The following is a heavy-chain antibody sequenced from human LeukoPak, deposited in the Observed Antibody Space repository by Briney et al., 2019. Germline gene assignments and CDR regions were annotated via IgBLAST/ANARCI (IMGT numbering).Heavy chain of an antibody. D-gene: IGHD3-10*01. Sequence: GGSLRLSCAASGFTFSNYGMHWVRQAPGKGLEWVAFIRYDGSNKYYADSVKGRFTISRDNSKSTLYLQMNSLRAEDTAVYYCAKELAMVRGVIITMGAFDIWGQGTMVTVSS. V-gene: IGHV3-30*02. CDR3: AKELAMVRGVIITMGAFDI. J-gene: IGHJ3*02. CDR1: GFTFSNYG. CDR2: IRYDGSNK.